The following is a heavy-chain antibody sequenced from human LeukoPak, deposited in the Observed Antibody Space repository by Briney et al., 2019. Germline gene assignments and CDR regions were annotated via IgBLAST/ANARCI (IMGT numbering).Heavy chain of an antibody. J-gene: IGHJ6*03. V-gene: IGHV1-2*02. CDR3: AGAARLYYYYMDV. Sequence: ASVKVSCKASGYTFTSYFMHWVRRAPGQGLEWMGWINPNSGGTNYAQKFQGRVTMTRDTSISTAYMELSRLRSDDTAVYYCAGAARLYYYYMDVWGKGATVTVSS. D-gene: IGHD6-6*01. CDR1: GYTFTSYF. CDR2: INPNSGGT.